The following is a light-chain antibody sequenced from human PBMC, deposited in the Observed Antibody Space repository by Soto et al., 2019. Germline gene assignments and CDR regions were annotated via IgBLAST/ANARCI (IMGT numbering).Light chain of an antibody. J-gene: IGKJ5*01. CDR1: QSVSSN. CDR2: GAS. CDR3: QRYNNWIT. Sequence: EIVMTQSPATLSVSPGERATLSCRASQSVSSNLAWYQQKPGQAPRLLIYGASTRATGIPARFSGSGSGTEFTLTIGSLQSEDFAVYYCQRYNNWITFGQGTRLEIK. V-gene: IGKV3-15*01.